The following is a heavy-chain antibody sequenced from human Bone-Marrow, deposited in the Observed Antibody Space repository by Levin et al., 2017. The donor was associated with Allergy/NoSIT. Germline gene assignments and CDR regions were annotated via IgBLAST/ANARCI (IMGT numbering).Heavy chain of an antibody. CDR2: IYSGWST. CDR3: ARGWFGELLSH. CDR1: GFTVSSNY. J-gene: IGHJ4*02. D-gene: IGHD3-10*01. V-gene: IGHV3-53*01. Sequence: GGSLRLSCAASGFTVSSNYMSWVRQAPGKGPEWVSVIYSGWSTYYLFLLIFLFTISRDNSKNTLYRQMNSLRAEDTAVYDCARGWFGELLSHWGQGTLVTVSS.